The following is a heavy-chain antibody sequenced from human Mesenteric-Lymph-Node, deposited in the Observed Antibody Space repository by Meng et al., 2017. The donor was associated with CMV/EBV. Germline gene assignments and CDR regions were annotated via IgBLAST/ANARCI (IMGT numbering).Heavy chain of an antibody. CDR2: INPSGGST. J-gene: IGHJ5*02. Sequence: ASVKVSCKASGYTFTSYYMHWVRQAPGQGLEWMGIINPSGGSTSYAQKFQGRVTMTRDTSTSTVYMELSSLRSEDTAVYYCARFEHYYDSSGYYYGGWFDPWGQGTLVTVSS. CDR3: ARFEHYYDSSGYYYGGWFDP. V-gene: IGHV1-46*01. CDR1: GYTFTSYY. D-gene: IGHD3-22*01.